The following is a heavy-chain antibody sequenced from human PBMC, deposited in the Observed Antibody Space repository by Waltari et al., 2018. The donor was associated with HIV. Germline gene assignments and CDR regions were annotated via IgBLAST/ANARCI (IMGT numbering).Heavy chain of an antibody. CDR3: ARDLVVLRYFDWLSTYFDY. J-gene: IGHJ4*02. Sequence: EVQLVESGGGLVQPGGSLRLSCAADGFTFSSYWMHWGRQAPGKGLVWVSRIKSDGTITTYADSVKGRFTISRDNAKNTLFLQMNSLRAEDTAIYYCARDLVVLRYFDWLSTYFDYWGQGTLVTVSS. V-gene: IGHV3-74*01. CDR1: GFTFSSYW. D-gene: IGHD3-9*01. CDR2: IKSDGTIT.